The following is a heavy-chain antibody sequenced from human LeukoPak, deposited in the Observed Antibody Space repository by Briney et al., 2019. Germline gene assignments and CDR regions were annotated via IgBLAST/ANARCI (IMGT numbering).Heavy chain of an antibody. Sequence: VKPSETLSLTCTVSGGSVSPYYWSWIRQPPGKGLEWIGYIDNSGSTNCNPSLKSRVTMSLDTPKNQFSLKLSSVTAADTAVYYCARDSGWLRFDYWGQGTLVTVSS. CDR2: IDNSGST. V-gene: IGHV4-59*02. J-gene: IGHJ4*02. CDR1: GGSVSPYY. CDR3: ARDSGWLRFDY. D-gene: IGHD3-10*01.